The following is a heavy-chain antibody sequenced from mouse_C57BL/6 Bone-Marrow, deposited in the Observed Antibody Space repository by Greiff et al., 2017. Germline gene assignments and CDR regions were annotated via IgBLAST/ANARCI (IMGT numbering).Heavy chain of an antibody. D-gene: IGHD2-1*01. J-gene: IGHJ3*01. CDR1: GYTFTSYW. Sequence: QVQLQQPGAELVQPGASVKMSCKASGYTFTSYWITWVQQRPGQGLEWIGDIYPGSGSTNYNEKFKSKATLTVDTSSSTAYMQLSSLTSEDSAVYYGAREGLLWYPWFAYRYQGTLVTVSA. CDR3: AREGLLWYPWFAY. V-gene: IGHV1-55*01. CDR2: IYPGSGST.